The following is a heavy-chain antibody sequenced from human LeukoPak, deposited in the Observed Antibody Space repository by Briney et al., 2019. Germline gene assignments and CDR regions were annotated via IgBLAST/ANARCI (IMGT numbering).Heavy chain of an antibody. CDR2: IYYSGST. Sequence: SETLSLTCTVSGGSISSSSYSWGWNRQPPGKGLEWIGSIYYSGSTYYNPSLKSRVTISVDTSKNQFSLKLSSVTAADTAVYYCARQGHYFDYWGQGTLVTVSS. J-gene: IGHJ4*02. V-gene: IGHV4-39*01. CDR1: GGSISSSSYS. CDR3: ARQGHYFDY.